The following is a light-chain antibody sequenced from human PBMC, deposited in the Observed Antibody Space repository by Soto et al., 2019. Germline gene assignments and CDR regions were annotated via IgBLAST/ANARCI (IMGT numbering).Light chain of an antibody. CDR1: QSVSSK. Sequence: EIVMTQSPATLSVSPGVRATLSCRASQSVSSKLAWYQQKPGQAPRLLIFGASTRATGIPARFSGSGSGTEFTLTICSLQSEDFAVYYCQQHNIWPPWTFGQGTKVEIK. J-gene: IGKJ1*01. V-gene: IGKV3-15*01. CDR2: GAS. CDR3: QQHNIWPPWT.